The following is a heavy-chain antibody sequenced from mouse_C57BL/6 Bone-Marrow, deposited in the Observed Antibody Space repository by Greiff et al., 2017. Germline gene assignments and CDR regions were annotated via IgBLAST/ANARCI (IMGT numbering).Heavy chain of an antibody. CDR2: IDPSDSYP. D-gene: IGHD2-2*01. V-gene: IGHV1-59*01. CDR3: ARDGGLRRFDY. CDR1: GYTFTSYW. Sequence: VQLQQPGAELVRPGTSVKLSCKASGYTFTSYWMHWVKQRPGQGLEWIGVIDPSDSYPNFNQKLKGKATLTLDTSSSTAYMQLSSLTSEDSAVYYCARDGGLRRFDYWGQGTTLTVAS. J-gene: IGHJ2*01.